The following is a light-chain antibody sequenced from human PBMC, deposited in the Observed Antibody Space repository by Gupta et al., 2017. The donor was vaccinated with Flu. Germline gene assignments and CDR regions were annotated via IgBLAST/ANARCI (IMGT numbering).Light chain of an antibody. CDR2: YAS. Sequence: EIVLTQSPEFQPVTPNETVTITCRASGAIGANLHWLQQRPNQSPRLLVKYASESFPGVPSRFSGGRSGADYTLTIRGLEAEDAATYFCHHTNSPRYSFGQGTKLEV. CDR3: HHTNSPRYS. J-gene: IGKJ2*03. V-gene: IGKV6-21*01. CDR1: GAIGAN.